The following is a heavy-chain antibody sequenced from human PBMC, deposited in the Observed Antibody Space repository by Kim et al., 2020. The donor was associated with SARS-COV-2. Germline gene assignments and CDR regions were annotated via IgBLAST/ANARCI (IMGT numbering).Heavy chain of an antibody. V-gene: IGHV1-2*06. CDR1: GYTFTGYY. Sequence: ASVKVSCKASGYTFTGYYMHWVRQAPGQGLEWMGRINPNSGGTNYAQKFQGRVTMTRDTSISTAYMELSRLRSDDTAVYYCARDRGVVVAARYYYYYGMDVWGQGTTVTVSS. J-gene: IGHJ6*02. CDR2: INPNSGGT. CDR3: ARDRGVVVAARYYYYYGMDV. D-gene: IGHD2-15*01.